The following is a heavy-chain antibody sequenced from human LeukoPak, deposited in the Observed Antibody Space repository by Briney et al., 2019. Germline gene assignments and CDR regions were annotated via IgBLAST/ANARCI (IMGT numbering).Heavy chain of an antibody. CDR1: GFTFSNYA. V-gene: IGHV3-30-3*01. D-gene: IGHD7-27*01. J-gene: IGHJ4*02. CDR3: ATIGDRRTGELYRIDY. CDR2: VSYDGSNK. Sequence: GGSLRLSCAASGFTFSNYAMHWVRQAPDKGLEWVAVVSYDGSNKYYADSVKGRFTISRDNSKNTLYLQMNSLRAEDAAIYYCATIGDRRTGELYRIDYWGQGTLVTVSS.